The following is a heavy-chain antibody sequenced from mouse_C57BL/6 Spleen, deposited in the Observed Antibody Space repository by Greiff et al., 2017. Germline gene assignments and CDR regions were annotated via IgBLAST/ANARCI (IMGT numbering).Heavy chain of an antibody. D-gene: IGHD2-4*01. CDR1: GFTFSDYG. J-gene: IGHJ3*01. V-gene: IGHV5-17*01. CDR2: ISSGSSTI. CDR3: AYDYAY. Sequence: EVQVVESGGGLVKPGGSLKLSCAASGFTFSDYGMHWVRQAPERGLEWVAYISSGSSTIYYADTVKGRFTIARDHAKNTLFLQMTSLRAEDTAMYYCAYDYAYWGQGTLVTVSA.